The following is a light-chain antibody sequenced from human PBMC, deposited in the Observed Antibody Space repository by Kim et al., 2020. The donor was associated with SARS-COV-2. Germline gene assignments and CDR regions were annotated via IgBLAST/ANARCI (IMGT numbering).Light chain of an antibody. CDR3: GTWDSSLSGVV. Sequence: QSVLTQPPSVSAAPGQKVTISCSGSSSNIGNNYVSWYQQLPGTAPKLLIYDNNKRPSGIPDRFSGSKSGTSATLGITGLQAEDEADYYCGTWDSSLSGVVFGGGTQLTVL. V-gene: IGLV1-51*01. CDR1: SSNIGNNY. J-gene: IGLJ3*02. CDR2: DNN.